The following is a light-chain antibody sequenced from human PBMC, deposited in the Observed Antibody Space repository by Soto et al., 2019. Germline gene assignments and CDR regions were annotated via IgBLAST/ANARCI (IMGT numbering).Light chain of an antibody. Sequence: EIVLMQSPGILSLSPGERATLSCRASQSVSSSYLAWYQQKPGQAPRLLIYGASSRATGIPDRFSGSGSGTDFTLTLSRLEPDAFAVYYCQQYGSSPQTFGQGTKLEIK. CDR1: QSVSSSY. J-gene: IGKJ2*01. V-gene: IGKV3-20*01. CDR2: GAS. CDR3: QQYGSSPQT.